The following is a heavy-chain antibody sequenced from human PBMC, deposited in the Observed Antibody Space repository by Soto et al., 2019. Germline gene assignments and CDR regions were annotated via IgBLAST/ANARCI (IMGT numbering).Heavy chain of an antibody. CDR1: GGSISSGDYY. D-gene: IGHD3-22*01. V-gene: IGHV4-30-4*01. Sequence: SETLSLTCTVSGGSISSGDYYWSWIRQPPGKGLEWIGYIYYSGSTYYNPSLKSRVTISVDTSKNQFSLKLSSVTAADTAVYYCASDSRIGVVSRHRNGMDVWGQGTPVTVSS. CDR3: ASDSRIGVVSRHRNGMDV. J-gene: IGHJ6*02. CDR2: IYYSGST.